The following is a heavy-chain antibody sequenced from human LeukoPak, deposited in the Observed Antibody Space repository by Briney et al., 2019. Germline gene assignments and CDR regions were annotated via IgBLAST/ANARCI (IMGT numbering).Heavy chain of an antibody. Sequence: SETLSLTCTVSGGSISRYYWSWIRQPPGQGLEWIGYIYYSGSTSYNPSLKSRVTISVDTSKNQFSLELYSVTAADTAVYYCTRVLWSGYFGHAFNLWGQGTPVTVSS. CDR3: TRVLWSGYFGHAFNL. V-gene: IGHV4-59*08. CDR2: IYYSGST. CDR1: GGSISRYY. D-gene: IGHD3-3*01. J-gene: IGHJ3*01.